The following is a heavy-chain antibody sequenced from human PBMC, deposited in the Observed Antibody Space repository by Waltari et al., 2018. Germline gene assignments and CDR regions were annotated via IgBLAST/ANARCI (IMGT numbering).Heavy chain of an antibody. CDR3: ARDAPHRSVAATPIDY. D-gene: IGHD2-15*01. CDR2: IIPIFGTA. CDR1: GGTFSSYA. Sequence: QVQLVQSGAEVKKPGSSVKVSCKASGGTFSSYAISWVRQAPGQGLEWMGGIIPIFGTANYAQKFQGRVTITRDTSASTAYMELSSLRSEDTAVYYCARDAPHRSVAATPIDYWGQGTLVTVSS. V-gene: IGHV1-69*05. J-gene: IGHJ4*02.